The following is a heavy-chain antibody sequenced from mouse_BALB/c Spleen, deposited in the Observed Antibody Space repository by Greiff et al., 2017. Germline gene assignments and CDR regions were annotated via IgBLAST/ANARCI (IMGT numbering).Heavy chain of an antibody. Sequence: QVQLQQSGPELVKPGASVKISCKASGYAFSTSCMNWVKQRPGQGLEWIGRVYPGDGDTNYNGKFKGKATLTADKSSSTAYMQLSSLTSVDAAVYFCARGGYYVGNWYFDVWGAGTTVTVSS. J-gene: IGHJ1*01. D-gene: IGHD2-3*01. CDR2: VYPGDGDT. V-gene: IGHV1-82*01. CDR1: GYAFSTSC. CDR3: ARGGYYVGNWYFDV.